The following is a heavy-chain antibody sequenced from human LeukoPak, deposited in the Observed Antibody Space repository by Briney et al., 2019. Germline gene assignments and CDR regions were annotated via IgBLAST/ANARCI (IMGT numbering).Heavy chain of an antibody. CDR2: IYYSGST. V-gene: IGHV4-59*05. J-gene: IGHJ3*02. CDR1: GGSISSYY. Sequence: SETLSLTCTVSGGSISSYYWSWIRQPPGKGLEWIGSIYYSGSTYYNPSLKSRVTISVDTSKNQFSLKLSSVTAADTAVYYCARRRPSTSTIFGVVNLSDDAFDIWGQGTMVTVSS. CDR3: ARRRPSTSTIFGVVNLSDDAFDI. D-gene: IGHD3-3*01.